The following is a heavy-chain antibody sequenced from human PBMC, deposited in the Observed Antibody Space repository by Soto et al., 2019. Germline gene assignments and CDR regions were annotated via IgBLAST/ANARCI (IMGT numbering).Heavy chain of an antibody. V-gene: IGHV3-23*01. CDR3: LKEGGIGGYRPNYFDY. D-gene: IGHD5-12*01. CDR2: IRGSGGGT. Sequence: GSLRLSCASSGLSFSTYALSWVRQAPGKGLEWVSDIRGSGGGTYYADSVKGRFTISRDNSKNTLYLQMNSLRVEDTALYYCLKEGGIGGYRPNYFDYWGQGTPVSVSS. J-gene: IGHJ4*02. CDR1: GLSFSTYA.